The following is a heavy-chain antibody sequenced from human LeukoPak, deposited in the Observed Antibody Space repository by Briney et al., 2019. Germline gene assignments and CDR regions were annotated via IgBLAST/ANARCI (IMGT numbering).Heavy chain of an antibody. J-gene: IGHJ4*02. CDR3: ATMTYSSSSFDY. V-gene: IGHV1-18*01. CDR2: ISGKNGNK. D-gene: IGHD6-6*01. Sequence: ASVKVSCKASGGTFSSYAISWVRQAPGQGLEWMGWISGKNGNKNCAQKLQGRVTMTTDTSTSTAYMELRSLRSDDTAVYYCATMTYSSSSFDYWGQGTLVTVSS. CDR1: GGTFSSYA.